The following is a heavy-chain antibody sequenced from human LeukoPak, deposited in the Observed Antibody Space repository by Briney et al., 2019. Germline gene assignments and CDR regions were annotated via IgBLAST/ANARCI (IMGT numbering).Heavy chain of an antibody. CDR3: ARDRGGWEAFDI. V-gene: IGHV1-69*13. CDR1: GGTFSSYA. CDR2: IIPIFGTA. J-gene: IGHJ3*02. Sequence: ASVKVSCKASGGTFSSYAISWVRQAPGQGLEWMGGIIPIFGTANYAQKFQGRVTITADESTSTAYMELSSLRSEDTAVHYCARDRGGWEAFDIWGQGTMVTVSS. D-gene: IGHD6-19*01.